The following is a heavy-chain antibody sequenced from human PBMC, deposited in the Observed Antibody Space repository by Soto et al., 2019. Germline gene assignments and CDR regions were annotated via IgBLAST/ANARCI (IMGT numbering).Heavy chain of an antibody. J-gene: IGHJ6*02. Sequence: WGSLRLSCAASGFTVISNYIIFFRHSPGKGLEWVSVIYSGGSTYYADSVKGRFTISRDNSKNTLYLQMNSLRAEDTAVYYCARPGYYYGSDYGMDVWGQGTTVTVSS. D-gene: IGHD3-10*01. CDR3: ARPGYYYGSDYGMDV. CDR2: IYSGGST. CDR1: GFTVISNY. V-gene: IGHV3-53*01.